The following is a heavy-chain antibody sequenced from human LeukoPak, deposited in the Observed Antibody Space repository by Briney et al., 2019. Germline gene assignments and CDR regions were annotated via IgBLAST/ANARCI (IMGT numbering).Heavy chain of an antibody. J-gene: IGHJ5*02. D-gene: IGHD3-10*01. CDR2: TNHSEGT. V-gene: IGHV4-34*01. CDR1: SGSFSGYY. Sequence: PSETLPLTCADCSGSFSGYYWSWIRQPPAKGLEWIGETNHSEGTSYNPCLHSRVHITVDTSKNQFSMKLSSVTAEDTAVDYCARVLYWYYGPGRAWFDRWGQGTMVTVSS. CDR3: ARVLYWYYGPGRAWFDR.